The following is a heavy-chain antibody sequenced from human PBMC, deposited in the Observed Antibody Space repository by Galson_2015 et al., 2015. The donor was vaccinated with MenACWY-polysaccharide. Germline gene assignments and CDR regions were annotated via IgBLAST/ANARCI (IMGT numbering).Heavy chain of an antibody. V-gene: IGHV4-38-2*01. D-gene: IGHD6-13*01. CDR2: TFHSGSL. CDR1: NSSIKSSYY. CDR3: TSGQLRWYPFDY. Sequence: ETLSLTCGVSNSSIKSSYYWGWVRPPPGKGLEWVGSTFHSGSLYQNPSLRGRVTMSVDTSTNHFSLDLTSVTAADTAVYYCTSGQLRWYPFDYWGHGTLVTVAS. J-gene: IGHJ4*01.